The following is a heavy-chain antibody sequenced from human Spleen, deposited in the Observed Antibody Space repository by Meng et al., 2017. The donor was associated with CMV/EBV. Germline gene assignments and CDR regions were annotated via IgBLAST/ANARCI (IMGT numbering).Heavy chain of an antibody. CDR3: ARGGDYGDFHDPFDY. Sequence: ASVKVSCKASGYTFTSYGISWVRQAPGQGLEWMGWISPYNGNTNYAQKLQGRVTMTTDTSTSTAYMELRSLRSDDTAVYYCARGGDYGDFHDPFDYWGQGTLVTVSS. V-gene: IGHV1-18*01. J-gene: IGHJ4*02. CDR1: GYTFTSYG. D-gene: IGHD4-17*01. CDR2: ISPYNGNT.